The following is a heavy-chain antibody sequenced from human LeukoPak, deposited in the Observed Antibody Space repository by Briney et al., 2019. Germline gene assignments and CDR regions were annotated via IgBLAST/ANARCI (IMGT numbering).Heavy chain of an antibody. CDR1: GFTFSSYA. CDR3: AKDLRGSSSWYDWFDP. V-gene: IGHV3-23*01. CDR2: ISGGGGST. Sequence: GGSLRLSCAASGFTFSSYAMSWVRQAPGKGLEWVSAISGGGGSTYYADSVKGRFTISRDNSKNTLYLQMNSLRAEDTAVYYCAKDLRGSSSWYDWFDPWGQGTLVTVSS. J-gene: IGHJ5*02. D-gene: IGHD6-13*01.